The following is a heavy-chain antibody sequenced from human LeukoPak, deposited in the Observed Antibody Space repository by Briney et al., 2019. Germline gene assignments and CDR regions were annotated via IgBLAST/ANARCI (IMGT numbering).Heavy chain of an antibody. CDR1: GFTFDDYA. CDR2: ISWNSGSI. CDR3: AKDLDYYDSSGSIV. Sequence: PGGSLRLSCAASGFTFDDYAMHWVRQAPGKGLEWVSGISWNSGSIGYADSVKGRFTISRDNAKNSLYLQMNSLRAEDTALYYCAKDLDYYDSSGSIVWGQGTMVTVSS. J-gene: IGHJ3*01. V-gene: IGHV3-9*01. D-gene: IGHD3-22*01.